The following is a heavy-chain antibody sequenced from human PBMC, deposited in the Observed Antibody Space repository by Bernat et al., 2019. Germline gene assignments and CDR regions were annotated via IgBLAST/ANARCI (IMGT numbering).Heavy chain of an antibody. V-gene: IGHV3-30*18. J-gene: IGHJ5*02. Sequence: QVQLVESGGGVVQPGRSLRLSCAASGFTFSSYGMHWVRQAPGKGLEWVAVMSSDGRNKYYVDSVKGRFTGSRDNSKNPLYLQMNSLRVEDTAVYYWAKDVVGQVNERGSGYNGFGPWGQGTLVTVSP. CDR2: MSSDGRNK. CDR3: AKDVVGQVNERGSGYNGFGP. CDR1: GFTFSSYG. D-gene: IGHD2-15*01.